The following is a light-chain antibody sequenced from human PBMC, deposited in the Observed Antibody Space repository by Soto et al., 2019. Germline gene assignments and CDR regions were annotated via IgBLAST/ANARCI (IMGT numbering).Light chain of an antibody. J-gene: IGLJ1*01. Sequence: QSVLTQPPSASGSPGQSVTISCTGTSSDVGGYNFVSWYQQHPGKAPKLMIYEVTKRPSGVPDRFSGSKSGITASLTVSGLQAEDEADYYCGSYAGNSNFVFGTGTKLTVL. CDR2: EVT. CDR1: SSDVGGYNF. V-gene: IGLV2-8*01. CDR3: GSYAGNSNFV.